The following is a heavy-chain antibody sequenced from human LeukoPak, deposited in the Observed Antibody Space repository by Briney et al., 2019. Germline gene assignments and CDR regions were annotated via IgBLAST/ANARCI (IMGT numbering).Heavy chain of an antibody. Sequence: SETLSLTCTVSGYSISNNYYWGWIRQPPGEGLEWIGTIYHTGSTDYTYYNPSLMSRITISLDTSKNQFSLKLSSVTAADTAVYYCARDSYDFPPRYYYMDVWGKGTTVTVSS. CDR3: ARDSYDFPPRYYYMDV. V-gene: IGHV4-38-2*02. CDR2: IYHTGSTDYT. CDR1: GYSISNNYY. J-gene: IGHJ6*03. D-gene: IGHD3-3*01.